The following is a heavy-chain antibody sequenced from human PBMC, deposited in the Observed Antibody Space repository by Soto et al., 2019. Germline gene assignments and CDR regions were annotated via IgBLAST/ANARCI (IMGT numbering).Heavy chain of an antibody. J-gene: IGHJ4*02. CDR2: ISYDGSNK. CDR3: ARDQLSEHIFDY. Sequence: LSLTCAVYGGSFSGYYWTWIRQAPGKGLEWVAVISYDGSNKYYADSVKGRFTISRDNSKNTLYLQMNSLRAEDTAVYYCARDQLSEHIFDYWGQGTLVTVSS. D-gene: IGHD5-18*01. CDR1: GGSFSGYY. V-gene: IGHV3-30-3*01.